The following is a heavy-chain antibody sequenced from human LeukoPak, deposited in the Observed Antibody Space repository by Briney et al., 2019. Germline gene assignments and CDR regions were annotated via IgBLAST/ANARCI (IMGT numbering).Heavy chain of an antibody. Sequence: ASVKVSCKASGYTFTSYYMHWVRQAPGQGLEWMGIINPSGGSTSYAQKFQGRVTMTRDMSTSTVYMELSSLRSEDTAVYYCASPTRGGYSYGGAFDIWGQGTMVTVSS. D-gene: IGHD5-18*01. CDR2: INPSGGST. CDR1: GYTFTSYY. V-gene: IGHV1-46*01. J-gene: IGHJ3*02. CDR3: ASPTRGGYSYGGAFDI.